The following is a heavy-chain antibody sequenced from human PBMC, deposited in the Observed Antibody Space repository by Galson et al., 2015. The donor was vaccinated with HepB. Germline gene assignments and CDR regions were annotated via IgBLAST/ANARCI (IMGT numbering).Heavy chain of an antibody. V-gene: IGHV3-11*06. D-gene: IGHD6-13*01. CDR2: ISSSSSYT. CDR1: GFTFSDYY. J-gene: IGHJ4*02. Sequence: SLRLSCAASGFTFSDYYMSWIRQAPGKGLEWVSYISSSSSYTNYADSVKGRFTISRDNAKNSLYLQMNSLRAEDTAVYYCARGSSWYYFDYWGQGTLVTVSS. CDR3: ARGSSWYYFDY.